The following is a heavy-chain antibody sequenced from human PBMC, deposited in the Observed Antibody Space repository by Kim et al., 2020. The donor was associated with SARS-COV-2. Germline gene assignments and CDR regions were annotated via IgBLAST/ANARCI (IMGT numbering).Heavy chain of an antibody. CDR3: ARYYDFWSGYYTGFDY. Sequence: KLQGRVTMTTDTSTSTAYMELRSMRSDDTAVYYCARYYDFWSGYYTGFDYWGQGTLVTVSS. J-gene: IGHJ4*02. V-gene: IGHV1-18*01. D-gene: IGHD3-3*01.